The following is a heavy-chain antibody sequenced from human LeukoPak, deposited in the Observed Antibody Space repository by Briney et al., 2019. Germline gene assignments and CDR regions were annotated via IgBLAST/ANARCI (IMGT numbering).Heavy chain of an antibody. CDR1: GGTFSSYA. CDR3: ARDLGAILEDWFDP. CDR2: IIPIFGTA. D-gene: IGHD1-26*01. V-gene: IGHV1-69*05. J-gene: IGHJ5*02. Sequence: GASVKVSCKASGGTFSSYAISWVRQAPGQGLEWMGGIIPIFGTANYAQKFQGRVTMTRDTSISTAYMELSRLRSDDTAVYYCARDLGAILEDWFDPWGQGTLVTVSS.